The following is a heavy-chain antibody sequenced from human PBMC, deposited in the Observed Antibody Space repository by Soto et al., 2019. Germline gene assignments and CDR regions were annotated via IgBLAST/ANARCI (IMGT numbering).Heavy chain of an antibody. Sequence: QVQLVESGGGVVQPGRSLRLSCAASGFPFSPYGMHWVRQAPGKGLEWVALIYFDGSNKYYSDSVKGRFTISRDNSNNTLYLQMNSLRDEDTATYYCVRDIWDTSGWYFDYWGQGALVTVSS. V-gene: IGHV3-33*01. D-gene: IGHD6-19*01. CDR3: VRDIWDTSGWYFDY. CDR1: GFPFSPYG. J-gene: IGHJ4*02. CDR2: IYFDGSNK.